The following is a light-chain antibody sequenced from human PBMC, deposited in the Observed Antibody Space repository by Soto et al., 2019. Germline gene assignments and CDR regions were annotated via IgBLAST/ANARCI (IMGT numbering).Light chain of an antibody. CDR1: SSDIDAYNY. CDR3: GSYTTSSNYV. Sequence: QSVLTQPASVSGSPGQSITISCTGTSSDIDAYNYVSWYQQHPGKAPKLMIYDVSNRPSGISNRFSGPKSGNTASLTISGLQAEDEADYYCGSYTTSSNYVFGTGTKVPS. V-gene: IGLV2-14*01. CDR2: DVS. J-gene: IGLJ1*01.